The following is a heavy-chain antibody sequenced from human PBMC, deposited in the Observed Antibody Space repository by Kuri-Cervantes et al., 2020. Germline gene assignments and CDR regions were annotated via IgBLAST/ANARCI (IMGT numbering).Heavy chain of an antibody. V-gene: IGHV4-4*07. CDR1: GGSINTYY. D-gene: IGHD3-22*01. Sequence: SETLSLTCTVSGGSINTYYWNWIRQPAGKTLEWIGRIDTSGNTNYNSSLKSRVTTSVDKSKSQFSLRLSSVTAADTAVYYCVGDHYDDSGYAGLVAWGQGILVTDSS. CDR2: IDTSGNT. CDR3: VGDHYDDSGYAGLVA. J-gene: IGHJ5*02.